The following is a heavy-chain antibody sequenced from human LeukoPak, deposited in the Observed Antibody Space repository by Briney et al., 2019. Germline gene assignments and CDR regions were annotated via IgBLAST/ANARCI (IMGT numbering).Heavy chain of an antibody. V-gene: IGHV3-49*03. D-gene: IGHD3-22*01. J-gene: IGHJ4*02. CDR2: IRSKAYGGTT. CDR3: TRVGIVVVTSFDY. Sequence: PGGPLRLSCTASGFTFGDYAMSWFRQAPGKGLEWVGFIRSKAYGGTTEYAASVKGRFTISREDSKSIAYLQMNSLKTEDTAVYYCTRVGIVVVTSFDYWGQGTLVTVSS. CDR1: GFTFGDYA.